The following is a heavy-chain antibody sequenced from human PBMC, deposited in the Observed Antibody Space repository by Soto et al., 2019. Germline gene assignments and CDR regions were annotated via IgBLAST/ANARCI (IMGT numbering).Heavy chain of an antibody. D-gene: IGHD2-15*01. CDR2: ISHSGST. CDR3: ARKTEYCSGATCHIPTFDY. CDR1: GGSFSGYF. V-gene: IGHV4-34*01. J-gene: IGHJ4*02. Sequence: QVELQQRGAGLLKPSETLSLTCGVYGGSFSGYFWSWIRQPPGKGLEWIGEISHSGSTNYNSSLKSRVSISADTSKNQFSLKVISVTVADTAVYYCARKTEYCSGATCHIPTFDYWGQGTLVTVSS.